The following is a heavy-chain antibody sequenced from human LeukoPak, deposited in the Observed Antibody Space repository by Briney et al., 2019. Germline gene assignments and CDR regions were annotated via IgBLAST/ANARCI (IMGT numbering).Heavy chain of an antibody. V-gene: IGHV3-21*01. D-gene: IGHD3-9*01. CDR3: ARVKQYFDWLLDTLFDY. Sequence: PGGSLRLSCAASGFTFSSYSMNWVRQAPGKGLEWVSSISSSSYIYYADSVKGRFTISRDNAKNSLYLQMNSLRAEDTAVYYCARVKQYFDWLLDTLFDYWGQGTLVTVSS. CDR1: GFTFSSYS. J-gene: IGHJ4*02. CDR2: ISSSSYI.